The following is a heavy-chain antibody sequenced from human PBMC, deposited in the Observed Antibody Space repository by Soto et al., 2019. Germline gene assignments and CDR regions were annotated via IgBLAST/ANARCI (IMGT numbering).Heavy chain of an antibody. CDR3: ARGDAIFGVVTTFDY. CDR2: INSDGSST. CDR1: GFTFSSYW. Sequence: GGSLRLSCAASGFTFSSYWMHWVRQAPGKGLVWVSRINSDGSSTSYADSVKGRFTISRDNAKNTLYLQMKSLRAEDTAVYYSARGDAIFGVVTTFDYWGQGTLVTVPS. J-gene: IGHJ4*02. D-gene: IGHD3-3*01. V-gene: IGHV3-74*01.